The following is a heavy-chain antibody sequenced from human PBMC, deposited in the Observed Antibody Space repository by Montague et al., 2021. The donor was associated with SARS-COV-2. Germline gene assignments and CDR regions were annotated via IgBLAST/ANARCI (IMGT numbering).Heavy chain of an antibody. CDR3: ARGLPAGPNFGMDV. CDR2: TYYRSKWYY. V-gene: IGHV6-1*01. D-gene: IGHD2-2*01. J-gene: IGHJ6*02. CDR1: GDSVPSNSGA. Sequence: CAISGDSVPSNSGAWNWLRQSPSRGLEWLGRTYYRSKWYYNYGVSVDSRVTVNADTSKNQVFLQLNSVTPEDTAVYFCARGLPAGPNFGMDVWGQGTTVTVSS.